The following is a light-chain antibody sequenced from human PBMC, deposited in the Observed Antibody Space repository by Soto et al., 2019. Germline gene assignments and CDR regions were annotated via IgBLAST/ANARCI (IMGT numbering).Light chain of an antibody. CDR3: QQSYSTPST. V-gene: IGKV1-39*01. CDR1: QSFRRI. J-gene: IGKJ2*02. Sequence: DIQMTQSPSSLSASVGDRVTITCRASQSFRRILNWYKQKPGKAPKPLIYVASSLQSGVPSRFSGSGSGTDFTLTISSLQPEDFVTYYCQQSYSTPSTFGQGTKLEIK. CDR2: VAS.